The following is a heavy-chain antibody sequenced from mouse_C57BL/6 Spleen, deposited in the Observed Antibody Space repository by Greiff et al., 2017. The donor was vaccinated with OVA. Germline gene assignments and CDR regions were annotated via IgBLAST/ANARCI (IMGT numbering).Heavy chain of an antibody. CDR2: IRNKANGYTT. Sequence: EVKVEESGGGLVQPGGSLSLSCAASGFTFTDYYMSWVRQPPGKALEWLGFIRNKANGYTTEYSASVKGRFTISRDNSQSILYLQMNALRAEDSATYYCARSRYDYDGAWFAYWGQGTLVTVSA. CDR3: ARSRYDYDGAWFAY. D-gene: IGHD2-4*01. J-gene: IGHJ3*01. V-gene: IGHV7-3*01. CDR1: GFTFTDYY.